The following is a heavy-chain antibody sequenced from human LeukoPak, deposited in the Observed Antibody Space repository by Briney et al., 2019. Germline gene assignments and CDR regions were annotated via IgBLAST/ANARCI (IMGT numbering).Heavy chain of an antibody. J-gene: IGHJ4*02. D-gene: IGHD6-6*01. V-gene: IGHV5-51*01. Sequence: PGESLKISCKGSGYSFTNYWIGWVRQMPGKGLEWMGIVYPGDSDIRYSPSFQGQVTISADKSINTAYLQWSSLKASDTAMYYCARLGSSVPYNLDYWGRGTLVTVSS. CDR1: GYSFTNYW. CDR2: VYPGDSDI. CDR3: ARLGSSVPYNLDY.